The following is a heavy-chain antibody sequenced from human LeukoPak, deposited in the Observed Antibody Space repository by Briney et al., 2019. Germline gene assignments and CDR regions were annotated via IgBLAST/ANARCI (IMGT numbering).Heavy chain of an antibody. Sequence: ASVKVSCKASGYTFTSYGISWVRQAPGQGLEWMGWISAYNGNTDYAQKLQGRVTMTTDTSTSTAYMELSSLRSEDTAVYYCARDSRDSGSYLDWFDPWGQGTLVTVSS. CDR2: ISAYNGNT. J-gene: IGHJ5*02. D-gene: IGHD1-26*01. V-gene: IGHV1-18*01. CDR1: GYTFTSYG. CDR3: ARDSRDSGSYLDWFDP.